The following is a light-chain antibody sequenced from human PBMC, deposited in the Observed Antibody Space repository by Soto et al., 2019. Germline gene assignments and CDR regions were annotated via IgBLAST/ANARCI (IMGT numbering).Light chain of an antibody. CDR1: SSKIGKNS. V-gene: IGLV1-51*02. CDR2: ESN. Sequence: QSVLTQPPSVSAAPGQKVTLSLSGSSSKIGKNSVFLYQQLPGAAPKLLIHESNKRPSGIPDRFSGSKSGTSATLDITGLQTGDEADYYCGAWDSSLSASYVFGTGTKVTVL. CDR3: GAWDSSLSASYV. J-gene: IGLJ1*01.